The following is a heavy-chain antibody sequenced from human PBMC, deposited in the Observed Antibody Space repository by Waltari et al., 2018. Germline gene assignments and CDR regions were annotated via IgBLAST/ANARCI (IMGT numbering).Heavy chain of an antibody. CDR3: SRPPYGDTDY. Sequence: ARHWVRQASGKGLEWVGRIRTKAKNYATGYGASVKGRFTISRDDSKNTTYLQMNSLKTEDTAVYYCSRPPYGDTDYWGQGTLVTVSS. J-gene: IGHJ4*02. CDR2: IRTKAKNYAT. V-gene: IGHV3-73*01. CDR1: A. D-gene: IGHD4-17*01.